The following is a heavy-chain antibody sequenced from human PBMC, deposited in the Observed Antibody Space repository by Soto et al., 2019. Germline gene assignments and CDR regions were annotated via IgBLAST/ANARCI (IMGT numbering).Heavy chain of an antibody. CDR3: AREWRLEDYYYYYGMDV. V-gene: IGHV6-1*01. CDR2: TYYRSKWYN. D-gene: IGHD6-25*01. CDR1: GDSVSSNSAA. J-gene: IGHJ6*02. Sequence: PSQTLSLTCAISGDSVSSNSAAWNWIRQSPSRGLEWLGRTYYRSKWYNDYAVSVKSRITINPDTSKNQFSLQLNSVTPEDTAVYYCAREWRLEDYYYYYGMDVWGQGTTVTVSS.